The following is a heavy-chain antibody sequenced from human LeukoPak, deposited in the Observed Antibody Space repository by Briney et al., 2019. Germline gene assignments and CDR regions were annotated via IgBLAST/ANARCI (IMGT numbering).Heavy chain of an antibody. Sequence: SGGSLRLSCAASGFTVSSNYMSWVRQAPGKGLEWVSVIYSGGSTYYADSVKGRFTISRDNSKNTLYLQMNSLRAEDTAVYYCARDAILTRGMDAFDIWGQGTMVTVSS. D-gene: IGHD3-9*01. V-gene: IGHV3-66*01. CDR3: ARDAILTRGMDAFDI. CDR1: GFTVSSNY. CDR2: IYSGGST. J-gene: IGHJ3*02.